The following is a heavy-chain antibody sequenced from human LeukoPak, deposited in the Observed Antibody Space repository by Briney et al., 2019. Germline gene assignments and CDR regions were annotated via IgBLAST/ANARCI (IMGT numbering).Heavy chain of an antibody. J-gene: IGHJ4*02. CDR2: ISYDGSNK. Sequence: GGSLRLSCAASGFTFSSYAMHWVRQAPGKGLEWVAVISYDGSNKYYADSVKGRFTISRDNSKNTLYVQMNNLRAKDTAVYYCARELTCDCSSTSCYGWDYWGQGTLVTVSS. V-gene: IGHV3-30-3*01. CDR1: GFTFSSYA. CDR3: ARELTCDCSSTSCYGWDY. D-gene: IGHD2-2*01.